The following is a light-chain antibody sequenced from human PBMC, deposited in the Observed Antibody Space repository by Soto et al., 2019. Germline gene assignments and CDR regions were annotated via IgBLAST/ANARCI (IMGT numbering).Light chain of an antibody. CDR2: DTS. CDR1: QRVAGGF. J-gene: IGKJ1*01. Sequence: DIVLTQSPATLSLSPGERVTLYGGASQRVAGGFLAWYQQKPGLAPRLILYDTSFRATGIPGRFSGSGSGTAFTLTICRLVSVYFAVYSCQQYGSSPSFGQGSKVEIK. CDR3: QQYGSSPS. V-gene: IGKV3D-20*01.